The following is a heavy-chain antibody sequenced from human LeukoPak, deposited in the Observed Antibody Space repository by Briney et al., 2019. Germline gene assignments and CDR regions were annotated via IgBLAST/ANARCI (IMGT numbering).Heavy chain of an antibody. CDR1: GFTFSSYA. J-gene: IGHJ4*02. V-gene: IGHV3-33*06. D-gene: IGHD6-13*01. CDR3: AKDREAAAGTQNFDY. Sequence: GGSLRLSCAASGFTFSSYAMHWVRQAPGKGLEWVAVIWYDGSNKYYADSVKGRFTISRDNSKNTLYLQMNSLRAEDTAVYYCAKDREAAAGTQNFDYWGQGTLVTVSS. CDR2: IWYDGSNK.